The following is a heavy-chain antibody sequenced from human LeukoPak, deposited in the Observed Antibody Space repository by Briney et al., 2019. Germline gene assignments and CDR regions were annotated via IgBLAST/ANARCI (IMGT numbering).Heavy chain of an antibody. V-gene: IGHV4-34*01. Sequence: PSETLSLTCAVYGGSFSGYYWSWIRQPPGKGLEWIGEINHSGSTNYNPSLKSRVTISVDTSKNQFSLKLSSVTAADTAVYYCARLVSSGIDYWGQGTLVTVSS. D-gene: IGHD6-19*01. CDR1: GGSFSGYY. CDR2: INHSGST. J-gene: IGHJ4*02. CDR3: ARLVSSGIDY.